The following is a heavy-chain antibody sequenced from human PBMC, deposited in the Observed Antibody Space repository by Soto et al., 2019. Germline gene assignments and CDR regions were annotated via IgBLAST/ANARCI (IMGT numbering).Heavy chain of an antibody. J-gene: IGHJ4*02. Sequence: GASVKVSCKASGYTFSRYGISWVRQAPGQGLEWMGWISGYNGDTNYAQKLQGRVTMTTDTSTSTAYMELRSLRSDDTAVYYCARDSTPVDYWGQGTLVTVSS. V-gene: IGHV1-18*01. CDR2: ISGYNGDT. CDR3: ARDSTPVDY. CDR1: GYTFSRYG.